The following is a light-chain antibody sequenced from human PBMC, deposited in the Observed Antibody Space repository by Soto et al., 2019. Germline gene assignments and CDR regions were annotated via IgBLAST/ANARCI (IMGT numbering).Light chain of an antibody. J-gene: IGKJ5*01. V-gene: IGKV3-20*01. CDR3: QQYGSSLIT. CDR1: QSVSSSY. CDR2: GAS. Sequence: EIVLTQSPGTLSLSPGERATLSCRANQSVSSSYLAWYQQKPGQAPRLLIYGASSWATGIPDRFSGSGSGTDFTLTISRLEPEDFAVYYCQQYGSSLITFGQGTRLESK.